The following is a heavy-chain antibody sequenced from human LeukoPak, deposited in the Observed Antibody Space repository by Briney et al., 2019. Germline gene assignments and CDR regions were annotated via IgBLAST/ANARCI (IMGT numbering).Heavy chain of an antibody. CDR2: ISSSSSYI. Sequence: PGGSLRLSCAASGFTFSSYSMNWVRQAPGKGLEWVSSISSSSSYIYYADSVKGRFTISRDNAKNSLYLQMNSLRAEDTAVYYCARSGRDYGDRPFDFWGQGTLVTVSS. CDR1: GFTFSSYS. CDR3: ARSGRDYGDRPFDF. D-gene: IGHD4-17*01. J-gene: IGHJ4*02. V-gene: IGHV3-21*01.